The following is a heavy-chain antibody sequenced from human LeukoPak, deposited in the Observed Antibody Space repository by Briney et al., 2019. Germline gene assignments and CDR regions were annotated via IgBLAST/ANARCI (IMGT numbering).Heavy chain of an antibody. J-gene: IGHJ3*02. CDR2: INSDGSST. D-gene: IGHD3-22*01. Sequence: QTGGSLRLSCAASGFTFSTYWMHWVRQAPGKGLVWVSRINSDGSSTSYADSVKGRFTISRDNAKNTLYLQMNSLRAEDTAVYYCARVAYYYDSSGRYAFDIWGQGTMVTVSS. CDR3: ARVAYYYDSSGRYAFDI. V-gene: IGHV3-74*01. CDR1: GFTFSTYW.